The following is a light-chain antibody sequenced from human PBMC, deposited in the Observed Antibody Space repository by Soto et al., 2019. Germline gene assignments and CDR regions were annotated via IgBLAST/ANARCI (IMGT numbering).Light chain of an antibody. Sequence: ELVLTQSPVTRSLSPGERATLSCRASQSVSSFLAWYQHRPGQVPRLLIYDASNRASGVPARFSGSGSGTDVTLTISSLEPEDVAVYYGQQRTSGLTFCGGNKVEIK. J-gene: IGKJ4*01. CDR3: QQRTSGLT. CDR2: DAS. CDR1: QSVSSF. V-gene: IGKV3-11*01.